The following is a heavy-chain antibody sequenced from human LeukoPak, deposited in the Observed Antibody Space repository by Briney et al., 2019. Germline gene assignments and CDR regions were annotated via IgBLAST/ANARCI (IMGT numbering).Heavy chain of an antibody. Sequence: GESLKISCKGSGYFFTSYWIGWVRQMPGKGLEWMGIIYPGDSDTRYSPSFQGQVTISADKSISTAYLQWSSLKASDTAMNYCARPFRPGYTANSFDYWGQGTLVTVSS. CDR3: ARPFRPGYTANSFDY. D-gene: IGHD5-12*01. J-gene: IGHJ4*02. CDR2: IYPGDSDT. CDR1: GYFFTSYW. V-gene: IGHV5-51*01.